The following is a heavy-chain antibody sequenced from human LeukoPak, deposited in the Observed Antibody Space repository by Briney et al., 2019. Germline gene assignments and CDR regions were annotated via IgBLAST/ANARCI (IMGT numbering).Heavy chain of an antibody. CDR1: GGSFSGYY. Sequence: SETLSLTCAVYGGSFSGYYWSWIRQPPGKGLEWIGEINHSGSTNYNPSLKSRLTISIETSKNQISLRLNSVTAADTAMYYCAKSGGYGLIDYWGQGTLVTVSS. CDR3: AKSGGYGLIDY. D-gene: IGHD1-26*01. V-gene: IGHV4-34*01. CDR2: INHSGST. J-gene: IGHJ4*02.